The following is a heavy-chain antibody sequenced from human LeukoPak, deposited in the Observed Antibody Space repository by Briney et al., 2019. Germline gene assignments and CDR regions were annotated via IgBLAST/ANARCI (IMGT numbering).Heavy chain of an antibody. CDR2: FSGSGGNT. CDR1: GFTFSDYY. V-gene: IGHV3-23*01. CDR3: AKSGLNRFDY. D-gene: IGHD2-15*01. J-gene: IGHJ4*02. Sequence: PGGALRLSCAASGFTFSDYYMSWIRQAPGKGLEWVSTFSGSGGNTYYADSVKGRFTISRDNSKNTLYLQMNSLRAEDTAVYYCAKSGLNRFDYWGQGTLVTVSS.